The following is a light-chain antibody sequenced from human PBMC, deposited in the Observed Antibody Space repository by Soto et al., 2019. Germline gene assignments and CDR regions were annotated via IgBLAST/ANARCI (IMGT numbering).Light chain of an antibody. J-gene: IGKJ1*01. CDR2: GAS. CDR1: QSVHSN. CDR3: QQYNNWWT. Sequence: EIVMTQSPATLSLSPGETATLSCRASQSVHSNLAWFQQHPGQAPRLLIYGASSRATGIPVRFSGSGSGTEFTLTISSLQPEDFAVYYCQQYNNWWTFGQGTKV. V-gene: IGKV3-15*01.